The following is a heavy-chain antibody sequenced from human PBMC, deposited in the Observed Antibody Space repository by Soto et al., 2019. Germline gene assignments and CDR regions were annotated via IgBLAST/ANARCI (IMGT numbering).Heavy chain of an antibody. CDR3: ARSRTKVVTPAY. V-gene: IGHV4-39*01. CDR2: MDCSGST. D-gene: IGHD4-17*01. Sequence: SETLSLTCTVSGGSISSSSYYWGWIRQPPGKVLGWMVSMDCSGSTYYNASLKGRGAVSVDTSKNGFSLRLSSVTSSYTSVYYCARSRTKVVTPAYSGQGTLVPVSS. J-gene: IGHJ4*02. CDR1: GGSISSSSYY.